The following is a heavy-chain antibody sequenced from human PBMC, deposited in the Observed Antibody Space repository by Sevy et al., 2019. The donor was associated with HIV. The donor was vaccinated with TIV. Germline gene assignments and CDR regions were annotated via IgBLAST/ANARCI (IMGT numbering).Heavy chain of an antibody. D-gene: IGHD4-17*01. CDR3: ARDLPPSATTVAHFDC. Sequence: GGSLRLSCAASGFTFSSYEMNWVRQAPGKGLEWVSYISNSGTTISYSDSVKGRFTISRDNDRNSLYLQMNSLRAEDTAVYYCARDLPPSATTVAHFDCWGHGTLVTVSS. CDR1: GFTFSSYE. V-gene: IGHV3-48*03. J-gene: IGHJ4*01. CDR2: ISNSGTTI.